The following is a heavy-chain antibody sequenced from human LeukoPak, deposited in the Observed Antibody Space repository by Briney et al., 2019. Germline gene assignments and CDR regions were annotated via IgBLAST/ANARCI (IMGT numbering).Heavy chain of an antibody. CDR1: GGTFSSYA. J-gene: IGHJ3*02. Sequence: SVKVSCKASGGTFSSYAISWVRQAPGQGLEWMGRIIPILGIANYAQKFQGRVTITADKSTSTAYMELSSLRSEDTAVYYCARVVGLEAFDIWGQGTMVTVSS. D-gene: IGHD2-15*01. CDR2: IIPILGIA. V-gene: IGHV1-69*04. CDR3: ARVVGLEAFDI.